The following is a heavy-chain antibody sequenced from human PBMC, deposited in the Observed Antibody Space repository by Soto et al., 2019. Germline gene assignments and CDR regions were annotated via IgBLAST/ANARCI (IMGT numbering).Heavy chain of an antibody. V-gene: IGHV4-39*01. CDR1: GGSISSSSYY. Sequence: PSETLSLTCTVSGGSISSSSYYWGWIRQPPGKGLEWIGSIYYSGSTYYNPSLKSRVTISVDTSKNQFSLKLSSVTAADTAVYYCAVDTAFFVSGSSKKIDPRGQGTLVTVSS. CDR3: AVDTAFFVSGSSKKIDP. J-gene: IGHJ5*02. D-gene: IGHD5-18*01. CDR2: IYYSGST.